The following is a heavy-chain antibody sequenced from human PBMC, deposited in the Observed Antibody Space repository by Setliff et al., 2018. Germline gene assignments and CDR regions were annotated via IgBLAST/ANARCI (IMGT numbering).Heavy chain of an antibody. V-gene: IGHV3-30*02. J-gene: IGHJ6*03. CDR3: ARGPLGDYADFYYYMDV. D-gene: IGHD4-17*01. Sequence: PGGSLRLSCAASGFNFGSYGMHWVHQAPGKGLEWVAFIRFDGTTKYYADSVKGRFTISRDNSKNTLYLQMSSPTTEDTAVYYCARGPLGDYADFYYYMDVWGMGTTVTVSS. CDR2: IRFDGTTK. CDR1: GFNFGSYG.